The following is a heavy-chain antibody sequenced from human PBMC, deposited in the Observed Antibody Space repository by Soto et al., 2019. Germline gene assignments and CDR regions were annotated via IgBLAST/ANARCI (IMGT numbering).Heavy chain of an antibody. CDR1: GYTFTSYA. Sequence: GASVKVSCKASGYTFTSYAMHWVRQAPGQRLEWMGWINAGNGNTKYSQKFQGRVTITRDTSASTAYMELSSLSSEDTAVYYCARDPYSRSWSSTFDYWGPGTLVTVSS. CDR3: ARDPYSRSWSSTFDY. V-gene: IGHV1-3*01. D-gene: IGHD6-13*01. CDR2: INAGNGNT. J-gene: IGHJ4*02.